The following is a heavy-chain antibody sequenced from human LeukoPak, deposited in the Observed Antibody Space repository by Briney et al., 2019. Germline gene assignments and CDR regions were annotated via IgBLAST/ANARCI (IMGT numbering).Heavy chain of an antibody. V-gene: IGHV4-59*12. CDR3: ARVGHYGATLDY. CDR1: GGSISSYY. J-gene: IGHJ4*02. Sequence: SETLSLTCTVSGGSISSYYWSWIRQPPGKGPEWIGYIYYSGSTYYNPSLKSRVTISVDTSKNQFSLKVSSVTAADTAVYYCARVGHYGATLDYWGQGTLVTVSS. D-gene: IGHD4-17*01. CDR2: IYYSGST.